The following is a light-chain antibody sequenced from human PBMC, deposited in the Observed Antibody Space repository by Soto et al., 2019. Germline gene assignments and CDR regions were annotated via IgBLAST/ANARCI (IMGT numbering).Light chain of an antibody. CDR2: RND. CDR3: AAWDDSLSGVV. V-gene: IGLV1-47*01. Sequence: QSVLTQPPSASGTPGQRVTISCSGSSSNIGSNYVYWYQQLPGTATKLLIYRNDQRPSGVPDRFSGSKSGNSASLAISGLRSDDEADYSCAAWDDSLSGVVFGGLTKLNV. CDR1: SSNIGSNY. J-gene: IGLJ3*02.